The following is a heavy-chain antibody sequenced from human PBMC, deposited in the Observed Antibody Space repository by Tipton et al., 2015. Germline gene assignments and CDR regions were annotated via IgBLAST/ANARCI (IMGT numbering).Heavy chain of an antibody. D-gene: IGHD2-2*01. J-gene: IGHJ3*02. CDR2: IFPSDSDT. CDR1: GYIFTNYW. V-gene: IGHV5-51*01. Sequence: QSGPEVKKPGESLKISCKGSGYIFTNYWIGWVRQVPGKGLEWMGIIFPSDSDTRYSPSFQGQVTISADKSINTAYLQWSSLRTSDTAMYYCARSSPRVVVPATADGAFDIWGQGTLVTVSS. CDR3: ARSSPRVVVPATADGAFDI.